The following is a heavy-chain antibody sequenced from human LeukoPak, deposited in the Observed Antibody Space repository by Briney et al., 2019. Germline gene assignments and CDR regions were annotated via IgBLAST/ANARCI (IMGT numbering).Heavy chain of an antibody. CDR2: IYPGDSDT. CDR1: GYRFSNYW. J-gene: IGHJ4*02. Sequence: GESLKISCKGSGYRFSNYWIGWVRPMPGKGLEWMGIIYPGDSDTRYSPSFQGQVTISVDESINTAYLQWSSLEASDTAMYYCARQYGRPFDYWGQGTLVTVSS. V-gene: IGHV5-51*01. D-gene: IGHD4-17*01. CDR3: ARQYGRPFDY.